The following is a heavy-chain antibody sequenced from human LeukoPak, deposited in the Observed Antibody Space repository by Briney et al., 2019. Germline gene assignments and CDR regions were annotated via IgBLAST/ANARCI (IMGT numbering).Heavy chain of an antibody. J-gene: IGHJ2*01. V-gene: IGHV4-30-2*01. CDR3: VRDRYDSSGYYWYFDL. Sequence: SGTLSLTCAVSGGSISSGGYSWSWIRQPPGKGLEWIGYIYQSGNTYYNPSLKSRVTISVDRSKNQFSLKLSSVTAADTAVYYCVRDRYDSSGYYWYFDLWGRGTLVTVSS. CDR1: GGSISSGGYS. D-gene: IGHD3-22*01. CDR2: IYQSGNT.